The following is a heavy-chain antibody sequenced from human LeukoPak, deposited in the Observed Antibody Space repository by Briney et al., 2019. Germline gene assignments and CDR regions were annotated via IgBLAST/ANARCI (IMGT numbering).Heavy chain of an antibody. CDR1: GFTVRSYA. Sequence: GGSLRLSCAGSGFTVRSYAMSWVRQAPGKGLEWVSAISGSGGSTYYADSVKGRFTISRDNSKNTLYLQMNSLRAEDTAVYYCAKEVRGVTPYYFDYWGQGTLVTVSS. J-gene: IGHJ4*02. CDR2: ISGSGGST. CDR3: AKEVRGVTPYYFDY. D-gene: IGHD3-10*01. V-gene: IGHV3-23*01.